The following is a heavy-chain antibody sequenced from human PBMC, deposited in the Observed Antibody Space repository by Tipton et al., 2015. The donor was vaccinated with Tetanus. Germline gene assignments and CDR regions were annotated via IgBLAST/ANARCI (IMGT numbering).Heavy chain of an antibody. V-gene: IGHV3-74*01. CDR3: ASGVTLDY. Sequence: GSLRLSCAASGFTFTDYWMHWVRQAPGKGLLWVARMNSDGSASNYADSVKGRFTISRDSAQNTLYLHMNNLRADDTAVYYCASGVTLDYWGQGTLVSVSS. CDR1: GFTFTDYW. CDR2: MNSDGSAS. D-gene: IGHD3-10*01. J-gene: IGHJ4*02.